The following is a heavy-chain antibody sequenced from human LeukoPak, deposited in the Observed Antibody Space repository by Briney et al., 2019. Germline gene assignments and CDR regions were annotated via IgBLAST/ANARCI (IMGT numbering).Heavy chain of an antibody. Sequence: SGGSLRLSCAASGFTFSSYAMSWVRQAPGKGLEWVSAISGSGGSTYYADSVKGRCTISRDNSKNTLYLQMNSLRAEDTAVYYCAKRVPPYYYDSSGYYFPFDYWGQGTLVTVSS. CDR3: AKRVPPYYYDSSGYYFPFDY. D-gene: IGHD3-22*01. J-gene: IGHJ4*02. CDR2: ISGSGGST. V-gene: IGHV3-23*01. CDR1: GFTFSSYA.